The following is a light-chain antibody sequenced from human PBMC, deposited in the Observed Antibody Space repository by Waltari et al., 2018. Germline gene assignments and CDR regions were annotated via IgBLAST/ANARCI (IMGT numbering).Light chain of an antibody. Sequence: ENVMTQSPAILSVSPGERATLSCRASQSVGHYLAWYQHQPAQAPRLLIPNASTRLTGIPARFSGSGSGTEFTLTISSLQSEDSALYYCQQYHDWPLTFGGGTRVEIK. J-gene: IGKJ4*01. CDR1: QSVGHY. CDR2: NAS. V-gene: IGKV3D-15*01. CDR3: QQYHDWPLT.